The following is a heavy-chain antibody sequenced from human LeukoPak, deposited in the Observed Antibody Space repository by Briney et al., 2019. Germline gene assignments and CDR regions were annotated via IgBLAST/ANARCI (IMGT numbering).Heavy chain of an antibody. V-gene: IGHV3-21*01. D-gene: IGHD3-22*01. CDR3: ARGVTTGKDYYMDV. J-gene: IGHJ6*03. CDR2: ISSSSSYI. Sequence: GGSLRLSCAASGFTFSSYSMNWVRQAPGKGLEWVSSISSSSSYIYYADSVKGRFTISRDNAKNSLYLQMNSLRAEDTAVYYCARGVTTGKDYYMDVWGKGTTVTVSS. CDR1: GFTFSSYS.